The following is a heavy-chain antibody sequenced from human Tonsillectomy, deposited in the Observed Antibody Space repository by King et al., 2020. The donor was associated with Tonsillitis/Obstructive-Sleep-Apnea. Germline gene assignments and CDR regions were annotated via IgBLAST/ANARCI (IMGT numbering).Heavy chain of an antibody. J-gene: IGHJ6*03. Sequence: VQLVESGGGLVQPGRSLRLSCAASGFTFDDYAMHLVRHAPGKGLEWVSGISWNSGSIGYADSVKGRFTISRDNAKNSLYLQMNSLRTEDTALYYCAKDGIDSNQNWVYYYYMDVWGKATTVTV. CDR2: ISWNSGSI. CDR3: AKDGIDSNQNWVYYYYMDV. D-gene: IGHD4-11*01. CDR1: GFTFDDYA. V-gene: IGHV3-9*01.